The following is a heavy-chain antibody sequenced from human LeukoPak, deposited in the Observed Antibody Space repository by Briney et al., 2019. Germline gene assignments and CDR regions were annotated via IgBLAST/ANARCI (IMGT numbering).Heavy chain of an antibody. Sequence: ASVKVSCKVSGYTLTELCMHWVRQAPGKGLEWMGWINPNSGGTNYAQKFQGRVTMTRDASISTAYMELSRLRSDDTAVYYCARDIAARQFDYYYYMDVWGKGTTVTVSS. J-gene: IGHJ6*03. D-gene: IGHD6-6*01. CDR3: ARDIAARQFDYYYYMDV. V-gene: IGHV1-2*02. CDR1: GYTLTELC. CDR2: INPNSGGT.